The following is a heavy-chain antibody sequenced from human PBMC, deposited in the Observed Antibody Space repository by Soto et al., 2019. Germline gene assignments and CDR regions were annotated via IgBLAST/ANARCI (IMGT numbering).Heavy chain of an antibody. V-gene: IGHV4-34*01. CDR1: GGSFSGYY. J-gene: IGHJ5*02. Sequence: SETLSLTCAVYGGSFSGYYWTWIRQPPGTGLEWIGEINHSGSTNYNPSLKSRVTISVDTSKNQFSLKLSSVTAADTAVYYCASHLGYDGSGYYRHWFDPWGQGTLVTVSS. D-gene: IGHD3-22*01. CDR3: ASHLGYDGSGYYRHWFDP. CDR2: INHSGST.